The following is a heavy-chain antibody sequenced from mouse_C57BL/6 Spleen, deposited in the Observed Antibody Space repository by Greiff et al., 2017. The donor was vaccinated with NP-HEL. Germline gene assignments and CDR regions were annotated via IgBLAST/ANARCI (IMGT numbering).Heavy chain of an antibody. D-gene: IGHD2-4*01. CDR2: INPSNGGT. Sequence: QVQLQQPGTELVKPGASVKLSCKASGYTFTSYWMHWVKQRPGQSLEWIGNINPSNGGTNYNEKFKSKATLTVDKSSSTAYMQLSSLTSADSAVYYCARRVYDYEGYFDVWGTGTTVTVSS. CDR3: ARRVYDYEGYFDV. J-gene: IGHJ1*03. V-gene: IGHV1-53*01. CDR1: GYTFTSYW.